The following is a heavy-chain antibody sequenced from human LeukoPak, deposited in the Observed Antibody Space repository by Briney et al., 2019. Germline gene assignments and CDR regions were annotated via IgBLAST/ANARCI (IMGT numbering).Heavy chain of an antibody. J-gene: IGHJ4*02. CDR3: AREDAYYYGSGSYRIFDY. D-gene: IGHD3-10*01. CDR2: INHSGST. CDR1: GGSSSGYY. Sequence: PSETLSLTCAVYGGSSSGYYWSWIRQPPGKGLEWIGEINHSGSTNYNPPLKSRVTISVDTSKNQFSLKLSSVTAADTAVYYCAREDAYYYGSGSYRIFDYWGQGTLVTVSS. V-gene: IGHV4-34*01.